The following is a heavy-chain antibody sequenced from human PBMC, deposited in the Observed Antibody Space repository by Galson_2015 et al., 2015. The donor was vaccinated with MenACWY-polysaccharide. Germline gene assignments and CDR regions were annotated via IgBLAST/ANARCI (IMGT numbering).Heavy chain of an antibody. CDR1: DYSIRSGYF. Sequence: ETLSLPCAVSDYSIRSGYFWGWIRQPPGKGLEWIASIFHSGTTYYNPSLKSGVTISVDTSKNQFSLKLSSVAAADTAVYYLPRVEKYSGSFYILYWGQGTLVTVSS. V-gene: IGHV4-38-2*01. CDR2: IFHSGTT. J-gene: IGHJ4*02. CDR3: PRVEKYSGSFYILY. D-gene: IGHD1-26*01.